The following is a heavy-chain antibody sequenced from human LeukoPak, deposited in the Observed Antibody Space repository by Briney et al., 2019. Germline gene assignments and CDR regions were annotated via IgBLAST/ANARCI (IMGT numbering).Heavy chain of an antibody. J-gene: IGHJ4*02. CDR3: ARAYYYDSSGYLYYFDY. CDR2: IYPGDSDT. V-gene: IGHV5-51*01. D-gene: IGHD3-22*01. CDR1: GYSFTSYW. Sequence: GESVKISCKGSGYSFTSYWIGWVRQMPGKGLEWMGIIYPGDSDTRYSPSFQGQVTISADKSISTAYLQWSSLKASDTAMYYCARAYYYDSSGYLYYFDYWGQGTLVTVSS.